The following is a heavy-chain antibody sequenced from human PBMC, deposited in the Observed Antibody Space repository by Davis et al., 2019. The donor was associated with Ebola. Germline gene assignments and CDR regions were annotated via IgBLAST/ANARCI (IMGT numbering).Heavy chain of an antibody. D-gene: IGHD1-26*01. V-gene: IGHV3-48*02. J-gene: IGHJ4*02. CDR1: GFTFTANS. CDR3: VRASSGSYYSVFDN. CDR2: ISSSGGTT. Sequence: PGGSLRLSCITSGFTFTANSMNWVRQAPGKGLEWISYISSSGGTTYYADFVQGQFTISRDNAKKSLYLQMNSLRDEDTAVYYCVRASSGSYYSVFDNWGQGSLVTVTS.